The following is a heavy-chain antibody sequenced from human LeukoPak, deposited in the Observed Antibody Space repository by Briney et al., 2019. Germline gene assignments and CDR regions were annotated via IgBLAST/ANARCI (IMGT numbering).Heavy chain of an antibody. V-gene: IGHV3-23*01. CDR2: LSGNGNT. CDR1: GFTFSSYA. J-gene: IGHJ4*02. Sequence: PGGSLRLSCAASGFTFSSYAMSWVRQAPGKGLEWVSALSGNGNTYYADSVKGRSTISRDNSKNTLYLQMNSLKAEDTAVYYCATGRFRPRYSSGWYGDYFDYWGQGTLVTVSS. D-gene: IGHD6-19*01. CDR3: ATGRFRPRYSSGWYGDYFDY.